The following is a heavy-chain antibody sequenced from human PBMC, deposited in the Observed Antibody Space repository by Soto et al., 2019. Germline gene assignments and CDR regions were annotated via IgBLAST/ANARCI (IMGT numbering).Heavy chain of an antibody. Sequence: SETLSLTCTVSGYSMSGYHWNWIRQPPGKGLQWIGYIYHSGSTYYNPSLKSRVTISVDRSKNQFSLKLSSVTAADTAVYYCARGMTTVTTLDYWGQGTLVTVS. D-gene: IGHD4-4*01. CDR2: IYHSGST. CDR3: ARGMTTVTTLDY. J-gene: IGHJ4*02. CDR1: GYSMSGYH. V-gene: IGHV4-59*12.